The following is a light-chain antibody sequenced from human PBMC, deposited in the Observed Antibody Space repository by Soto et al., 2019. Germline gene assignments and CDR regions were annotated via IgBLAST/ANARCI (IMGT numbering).Light chain of an antibody. CDR3: QHYAGSPWT. J-gene: IGKJ1*01. V-gene: IGKV3-20*01. CDR1: QSVSSY. Sequence: ELVLTQSPATLSVSPGERATLSCRASQSVSSYLAWYQQKPGQAPRLLIYDASSRATGIPDRFSGSGSGTDFTLTISRLEPGDFAVYYCQHYAGSPWTFGQGTKVDIK. CDR2: DAS.